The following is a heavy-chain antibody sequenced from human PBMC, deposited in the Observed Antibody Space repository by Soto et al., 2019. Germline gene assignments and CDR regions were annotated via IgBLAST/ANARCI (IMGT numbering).Heavy chain of an antibody. J-gene: IGHJ4*02. CDR2: ISSSSYT. V-gene: IGHV3-11*06. Sequence: GGSLRLSCAASGFTFSDYYMSWIRQAPGKGLEWVSYISSSSYTNYADSVKGRFTISRDNAKNSLYLQMNSLRAEDTAVYYCATQEYSSSLLGYWGQGTLVTVSS. CDR3: ATQEYSSSLLGY. CDR1: GFTFSDYY. D-gene: IGHD6-6*01.